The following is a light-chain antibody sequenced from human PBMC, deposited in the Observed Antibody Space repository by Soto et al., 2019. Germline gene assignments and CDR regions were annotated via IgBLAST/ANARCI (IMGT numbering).Light chain of an antibody. CDR1: QSISTY. CDR3: QQSYSTPRT. J-gene: IGKJ1*01. CDR2: AAS. V-gene: IGKV1-39*01. Sequence: DIQMTQSPSSLSAYVGDRVTITCRASQSISTYLNWYQQKPGKAPKLLINAASSLQSGGPSRFSGSGSGTDFTLTISSLQPEDFATYYCQQSYSTPRTFGQGTKVEIK.